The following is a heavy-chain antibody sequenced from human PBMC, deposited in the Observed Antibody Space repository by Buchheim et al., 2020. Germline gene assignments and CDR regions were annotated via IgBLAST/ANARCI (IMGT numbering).Heavy chain of an antibody. J-gene: IGHJ1*01. CDR2: IYIDGIVT. Sequence: EVQLVESGGGSIQPGGSLRPSCAASGFTFETYWMHWVRQAPGKGLVLVARIYIDGIVTDYADSVKGRFPLPREKAKDTVDLQMNSLRAEDTAVYYCARGSIMGATWPMGYWGRG. V-gene: IGHV3-74*01. D-gene: IGHD1-26*01. CDR1: GFTFETYW. CDR3: ARGSIMGATWPMGY.